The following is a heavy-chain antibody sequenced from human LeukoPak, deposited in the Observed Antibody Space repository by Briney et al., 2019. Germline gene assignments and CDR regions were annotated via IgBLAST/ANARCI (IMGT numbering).Heavy chain of an antibody. CDR2: IIPIFGTA. D-gene: IGHD2-8*01. V-gene: IGHV1-69*05. Sequence: GSSVKVSCKASGGTFSSYAISWVRQAPGQGLEWMGGIIPIFGTANYAQKFQGRVTITTDESTSTAYMELSSLRSEDTAVYYCARTYCTNGVCYYSSGWSFDYWGQGTLVTVSS. J-gene: IGHJ4*02. CDR3: ARTYCTNGVCYYSSGWSFDY. CDR1: GGTFSSYA.